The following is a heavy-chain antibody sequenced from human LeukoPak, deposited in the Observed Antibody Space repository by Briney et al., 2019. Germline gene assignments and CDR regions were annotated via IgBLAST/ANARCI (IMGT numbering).Heavy chain of an antibody. V-gene: IGHV1-18*01. CDR2: ISAYNGNT. CDR1: GYTFTSYG. J-gene: IGHJ4*02. D-gene: IGHD3-3*01. CDR3: ARDRDDFWSGYVVIDY. Sequence: ASVKVSCKASGYTFTSYGISWVRQAPGQGLEWMGWISAYNGNTNYAQKLQGRVTMTTDTSTSTAYMELSSLRSEDTAVYYCARDRDDFWSGYVVIDYWGQGTLVTVSS.